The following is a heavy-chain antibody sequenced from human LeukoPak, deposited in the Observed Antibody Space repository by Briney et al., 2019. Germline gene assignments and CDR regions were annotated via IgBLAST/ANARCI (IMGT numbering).Heavy chain of an antibody. CDR1: GGTFSSYA. Sequence: ASVKVSCKASGGTFSSYAISWVRQAPGQGLEWMGRIIPIFGTANYAQKFQGRVTITTDESTSTAYMELSSLRSEDTAVYYCARGVGGYGDYVQNYFDYWGQGTLVIVSS. V-gene: IGHV1-69*05. CDR2: IIPIFGTA. CDR3: ARGVGGYGDYVQNYFDY. J-gene: IGHJ4*02. D-gene: IGHD4-17*01.